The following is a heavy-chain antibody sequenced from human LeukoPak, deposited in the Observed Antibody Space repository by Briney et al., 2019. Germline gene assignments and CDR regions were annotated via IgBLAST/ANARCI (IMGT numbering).Heavy chain of an antibody. CDR3: ATETNGRHYDY. CDR2: IGPIGADS. CDR1: GLTFSTSG. V-gene: IGHV3-21*06. J-gene: IGHJ4*02. Sequence: GGSLRLSCTASGLTFSTSGFNWVRQAPGKGLEWVASIGPIGADSYHADSSKGRFTISTGNATNFLYLQVNSLRAEDTAVYYCATETNGRHYDYWGQGTLLTVSS. D-gene: IGHD1-14*01.